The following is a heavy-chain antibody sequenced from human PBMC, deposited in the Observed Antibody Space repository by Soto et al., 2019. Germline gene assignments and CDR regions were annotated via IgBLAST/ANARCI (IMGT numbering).Heavy chain of an antibody. V-gene: IGHV1-18*04. CDR3: ARYIVVVPAAFYTPDHHGTDV. Sequence: ASVKVSCKASGYTFTSYGISWVRQAPGQGLEWMGWISAYNGNTNYAQKLQGRVTMTTDTSTSTAYMELRSLRSDDTAVYYCARYIVVVPAAFYTPDHHGTDVWGQGTTVTVSS. J-gene: IGHJ6*02. CDR2: ISAYNGNT. D-gene: IGHD2-2*01. CDR1: GYTFTSYG.